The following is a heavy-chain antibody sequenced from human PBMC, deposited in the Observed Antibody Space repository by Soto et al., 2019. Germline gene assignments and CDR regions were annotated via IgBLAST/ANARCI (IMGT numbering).Heavy chain of an antibody. V-gene: IGHV4-4*07. Sequence: SETLSLTCTVSGGSISSYHWSWIRQPAGKGLEWIGRIYTSGSTNYNPSLKSRVTMSVDTSKNQFSLKLSSVTAADTAVYYCARSSGGSYYYYYGMDVWGQGTTVTVSS. CDR1: GGSISSYH. J-gene: IGHJ6*02. CDR3: ARSSGGSYYYYYGMDV. D-gene: IGHD2-15*01. CDR2: IYTSGST.